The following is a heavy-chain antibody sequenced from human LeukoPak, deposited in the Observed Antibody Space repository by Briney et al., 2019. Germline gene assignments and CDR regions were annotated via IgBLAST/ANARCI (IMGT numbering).Heavy chain of an antibody. D-gene: IGHD2-15*01. CDR1: GGSFSGYY. CDR3: ARDGRFSSASDFDS. J-gene: IGHJ4*02. Sequence: SETLSLTCAVYGGSFSGYYWTWIRQPPGKGLEWIGEINHSGSTNYNPSLKSRVTISVDTSKNQFSLQLNSVTPEDTAVYYCARDGRFSSASDFDSWGQGTLVTVSS. V-gene: IGHV4-34*01. CDR2: INHSGST.